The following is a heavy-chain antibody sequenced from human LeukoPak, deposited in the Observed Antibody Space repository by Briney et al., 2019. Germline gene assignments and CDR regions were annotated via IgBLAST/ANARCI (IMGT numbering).Heavy chain of an antibody. V-gene: IGHV3-15*01. J-gene: IGHJ5*02. Sequence: GGSLRLSCAASGFTFSNAWMSWVRQAPGKGLEWVGRIKSKSDGGTTDYAAPVKGRFTISRDTSKNTVYLQMNSLRVEDTAVYYCARDSGDSPFDPWGQGTQVTVSS. CDR1: GFTFSNAW. D-gene: IGHD3-3*01. CDR2: IKSKSDGGTT. CDR3: ARDSGDSPFDP.